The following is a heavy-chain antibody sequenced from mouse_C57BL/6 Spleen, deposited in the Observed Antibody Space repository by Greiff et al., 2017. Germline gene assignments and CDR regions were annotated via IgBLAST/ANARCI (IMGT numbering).Heavy chain of an antibody. CDR3: ERGRGTVVATYLEY. J-gene: IGHJ2*01. Sequence: VQLQQSGAELMKPGASVKLSCMATGYTFTGYWLEWVKQRPGHGLEWIGEILPGSGSTNYNEKIKGKATFTADTSANTAYMQLRSLTTEDSAIYYCERGRGTVVATYLEYWARGTTRTVSS. CDR1: GYTFTGYW. D-gene: IGHD1-1*01. V-gene: IGHV1-9*01. CDR2: ILPGSGST.